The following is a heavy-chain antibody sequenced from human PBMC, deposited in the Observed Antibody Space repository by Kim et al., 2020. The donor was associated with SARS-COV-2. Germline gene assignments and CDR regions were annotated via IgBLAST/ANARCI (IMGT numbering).Heavy chain of an antibody. J-gene: IGHJ5*02. CDR2: ISAGNGNT. CDR3: AGGSDYQANWFDP. CDR1: GYTVTTYD. V-gene: IGHV1-3*01. Sequence: ASVKVSCKASGYTVTTYDMHCVRQAPGQRFEWMGRISAGNGNTIYSPKFQGRVTITRDTSANTAYMELSSLRSEDTAVYYCAGGSDYQANWFDPWGPGTLVTVSS. D-gene: IGHD3-10*01.